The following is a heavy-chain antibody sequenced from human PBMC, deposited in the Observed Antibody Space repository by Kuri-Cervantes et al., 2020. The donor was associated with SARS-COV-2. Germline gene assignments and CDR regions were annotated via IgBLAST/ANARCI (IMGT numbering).Heavy chain of an antibody. J-gene: IGHJ6*03. D-gene: IGHD1-7*01. CDR2: IYYSGST. V-gene: IGHV4-39*01. Sequence: SETLSLTCTVSGGSISSSSYYWGWIRQPPGKGLEWTGSIYYSGSTYYNPSLKSRVTISVDTSKNQCSLKLSSVTAADTAVYYCARGGWITGTTSAYYYYYMDVWGKGTTVTVSS. CDR3: ARGGWITGTTSAYYYYYMDV. CDR1: GGSISSSSYY.